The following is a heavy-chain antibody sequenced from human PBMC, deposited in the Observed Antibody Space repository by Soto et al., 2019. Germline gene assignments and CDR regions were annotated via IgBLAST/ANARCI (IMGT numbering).Heavy chain of an antibody. CDR2: IRTRAYGAIA. Sequence: GGSLRLSCTASGFTLGEYGMSWFRQAPGKGLEWVGYIRTRAYGAIAEYAASVKGRFAISRDDSKSIAYLQMNSLKTEDTAVYYCTRDHDSSGYYYSDYWGQGAQVTVSS. J-gene: IGHJ4*02. CDR3: TRDHDSSGYYYSDY. CDR1: GFTLGEYG. D-gene: IGHD3-22*01. V-gene: IGHV3-49*03.